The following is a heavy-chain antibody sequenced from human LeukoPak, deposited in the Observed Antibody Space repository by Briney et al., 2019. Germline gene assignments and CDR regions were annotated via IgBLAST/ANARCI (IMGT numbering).Heavy chain of an antibody. V-gene: IGHV3-7*01. J-gene: IGHJ6*03. D-gene: IGHD4-11*01. CDR3: ARDNYDPWDLRYYYYYMDV. CDR2: IKQDGSEK. Sequence: QPGGSLRLSCAASGFTFSSYWMSWVRQAPGKGLEWVANIKQDGSEKYYVDSVKGRFTISRDNAKNSLYLQMNSLRAEDTAVYYCARDNYDPWDLRYYYYYMDVWGKGTTVTVSS. CDR1: GFTFSSYW.